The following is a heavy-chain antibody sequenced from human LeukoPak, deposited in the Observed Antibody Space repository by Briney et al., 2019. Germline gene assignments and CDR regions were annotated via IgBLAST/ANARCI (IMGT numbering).Heavy chain of an antibody. Sequence: GGSLRLSCAASGFTFSRYWMTWVRQAPGKGLEWVATINEDGSGKHYVDSVKGRFTISRDNAQKSVYLEMNSLRAEDTAVYYCARAVTSTEGYWGQGTLVTVSS. CDR2: INEDGSGK. V-gene: IGHV3-7*03. CDR1: GFTFSRYW. D-gene: IGHD4-17*01. CDR3: ARAVTSTEGY. J-gene: IGHJ4*02.